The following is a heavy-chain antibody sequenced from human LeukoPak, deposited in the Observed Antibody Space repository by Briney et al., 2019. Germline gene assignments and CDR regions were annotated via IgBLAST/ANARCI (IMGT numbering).Heavy chain of an antibody. Sequence: PSETLSLTCTVSGYSISSGYYWGWIRQPPGKGLEWIGSIYHSGSTNYKPSLKSRVTISLDTSKNQFSLRLRSVTAADTAVYYCARVKDGYELDYWGQGTLVTVSS. J-gene: IGHJ4*02. CDR3: ARVKDGYELDY. CDR1: GYSISSGYY. CDR2: IYHSGST. D-gene: IGHD5-12*01. V-gene: IGHV4-38-2*02.